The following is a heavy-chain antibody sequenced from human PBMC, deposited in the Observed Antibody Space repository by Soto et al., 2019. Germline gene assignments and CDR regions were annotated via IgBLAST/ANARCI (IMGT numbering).Heavy chain of an antibody. J-gene: IGHJ6*02. CDR3: ASGQRFYGMDV. CDR2: INHSGST. V-gene: IGHV4-34*01. CDR1: GGSFSGYY. Sequence: QVQLQQWGAGLLKPSETLSLTCAVYGGSFSGYYWSWIRQPPGKGLEWIGEINHSGSTNYNPSLKSRVTISVDTAKNQFSRKLSSVTAADTAVYYCASGQRFYGMDVWGQGTTVTVSS.